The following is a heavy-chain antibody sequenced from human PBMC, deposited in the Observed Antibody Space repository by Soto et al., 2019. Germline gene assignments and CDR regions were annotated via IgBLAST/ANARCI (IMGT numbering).Heavy chain of an antibody. CDR2: IKSKTDGGTT. V-gene: IGHV3-15*01. J-gene: IGHJ5*02. CDR3: TTDLPAVITFGGVIVTTWFDP. D-gene: IGHD3-16*02. Sequence: EVQLVESGGGLVKPGGSLRLSCAASGFTFSNAWMSWVRQAPGKGLEWVGRIKSKTDGGTTDYAAPVKGRFTISRDDSKNTLYLQMNSLKTEDTAVYYCTTDLPAVITFGGVIVTTWFDPWGQGTLVTVSS. CDR1: GFTFSNAW.